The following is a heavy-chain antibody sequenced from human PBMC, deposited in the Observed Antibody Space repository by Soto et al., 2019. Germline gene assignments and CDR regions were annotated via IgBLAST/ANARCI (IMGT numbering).Heavy chain of an antibody. V-gene: IGHV3-33*01. Sequence: GGSLRLSCAASGFTFSSYGMHWVRQAPGKGLEWVAVIWYDGSNKYYADSVKGRFTISRDNSKNTPYLQMNSLRAEDTAVYYCARGRERTRWFGELQPDYWGQGTLVTVSS. CDR2: IWYDGSNK. CDR3: ARGRERTRWFGELQPDY. J-gene: IGHJ4*02. D-gene: IGHD3-10*01. CDR1: GFTFSSYG.